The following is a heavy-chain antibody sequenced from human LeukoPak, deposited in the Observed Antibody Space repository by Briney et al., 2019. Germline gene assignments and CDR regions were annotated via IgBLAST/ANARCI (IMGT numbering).Heavy chain of an antibody. CDR1: GFTVSSNY. D-gene: IGHD3-10*01. V-gene: IGHV3-53*01. Sequence: GGSLRLSCAASGFTVSSNYMSWVRQAPGKGLEWVSVIYSGGGTYYADSVKGRFTISRDNSKNTVYLQMNSLRAEDTAVYYCARDRDSGSYCFDPWGQGTLVTVSS. CDR2: IYSGGGT. J-gene: IGHJ5*02. CDR3: ARDRDSGSYCFDP.